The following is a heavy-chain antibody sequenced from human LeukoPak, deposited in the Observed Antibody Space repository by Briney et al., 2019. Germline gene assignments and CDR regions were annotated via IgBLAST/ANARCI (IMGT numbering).Heavy chain of an antibody. Sequence: GRSLRLSCVASGFTFSSYGIHWVRQAPGKGLEWVAVISYDGSNKYYADSVKGRFTISRDNSKNTLYLQMNSLRAEDTAVYYCAKDLGSGPIDYWGQGTLVTVS. CDR1: GFTFSSYG. D-gene: IGHD6-19*01. V-gene: IGHV3-30*18. CDR2: ISYDGSNK. CDR3: AKDLGSGPIDY. J-gene: IGHJ4*02.